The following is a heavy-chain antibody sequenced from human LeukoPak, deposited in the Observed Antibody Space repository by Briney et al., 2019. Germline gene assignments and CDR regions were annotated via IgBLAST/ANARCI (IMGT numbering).Heavy chain of an antibody. CDR3: ARDNSVGDNAWWFDP. CDR1: GYTFTSYH. CDR2: INPSGGST. D-gene: IGHD1-26*01. V-gene: IGHV1-46*01. J-gene: IGHJ5*02. Sequence: GASVKVSCKASGYTFTSYHTHWVRQAPGQGLEWMGIINPSGGSTNYAQRFRGRVTMTRDMSTSTDYMELSSLRSEDTAIYYCARDNSVGDNAWWFDPWGQGTLVTVSS.